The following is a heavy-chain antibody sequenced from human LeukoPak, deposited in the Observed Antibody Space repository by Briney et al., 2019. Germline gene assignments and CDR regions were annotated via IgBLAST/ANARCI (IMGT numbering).Heavy chain of an antibody. Sequence: SETLSLTCTVSGGSISSYYWSWIRQPPGKGLEWIGYIYHSGSTYYNPSLKSRVTISVDRSKNQFSLKLSSVTAADTAVYYCARASIWFGELSAFDYWGQGTLVTVSS. CDR3: ARASIWFGELSAFDY. J-gene: IGHJ4*02. CDR1: GGSISSYY. D-gene: IGHD3-10*01. CDR2: IYHSGST. V-gene: IGHV4-59*12.